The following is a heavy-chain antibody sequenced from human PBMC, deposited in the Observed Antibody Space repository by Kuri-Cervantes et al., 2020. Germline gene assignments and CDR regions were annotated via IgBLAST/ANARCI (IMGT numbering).Heavy chain of an antibody. D-gene: IGHD3-22*01. J-gene: IGHJ3*02. V-gene: IGHV4-39*01. CDR3: ARLAYYYDSSGYLEREAFDI. CDR2: IYYTGST. CDR1: GGSISSNNNY. Sequence: ESLKISCTVSGGSISSNNNYWGWIRQPPGKGLEWIGSIYYTGSTYYNPSLKSRVSISIDTSKNQFSLKLSSVTAADTAVYYCARLAYYYDSSGYLEREAFDIWGQGTMVTVSS.